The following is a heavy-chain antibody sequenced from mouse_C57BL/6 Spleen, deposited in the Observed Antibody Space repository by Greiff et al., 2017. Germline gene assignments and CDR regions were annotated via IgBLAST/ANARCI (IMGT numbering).Heavy chain of an antibody. V-gene: IGHV1-72*01. CDR3: ARSYYGSPYWYFDV. CDR2: IDPTSGGT. J-gene: IGHJ1*03. Sequence: VQLQHPGAALVQPGASVTLSCKASGYTFTRYWMHWVKQRPGRGLEWIGRIDPTSGGTKYNEKFKSKATLTVDKPSSTAYMQLSSLTSEDSAVYYCARSYYGSPYWYFDVWGTGTTVTVSS. CDR1: GYTFTRYW. D-gene: IGHD1-1*01.